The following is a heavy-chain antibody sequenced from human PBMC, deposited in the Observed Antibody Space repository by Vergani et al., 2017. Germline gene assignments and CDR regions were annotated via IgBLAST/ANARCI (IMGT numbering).Heavy chain of an antibody. Sequence: EVQLVESGGGLVKPGGSLRLSCAASGFTFSSYSMNWVRQAPGKGLEWVSSISSSSSYIYYADSVKGRFTISRDNAKNSLYLQMNSLRAEDTAVYYCARGDLTVTTLLVDWGQGTLVTVSS. J-gene: IGHJ4*02. D-gene: IGHD4-17*01. CDR1: GFTFSSYS. CDR2: ISSSSSYI. V-gene: IGHV3-21*01. CDR3: ARGDLTVTTLLVD.